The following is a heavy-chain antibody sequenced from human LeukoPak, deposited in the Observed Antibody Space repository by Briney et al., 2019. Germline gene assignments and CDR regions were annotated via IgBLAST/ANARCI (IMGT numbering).Heavy chain of an antibody. D-gene: IGHD3-10*01. J-gene: IGHJ4*02. Sequence: SETLSLTCTVSGGSISSYYWSWIRQPPGKGLEWIGRIYTSGRTNYNPSLKSRVTISVDTSKNQFSLKLSSVTAADTAVYYCARGDYGSGSVFFDYWGQGTLVTVSS. CDR2: IYTSGRT. CDR3: ARGDYGSGSVFFDY. CDR1: GGSISSYY. V-gene: IGHV4-4*08.